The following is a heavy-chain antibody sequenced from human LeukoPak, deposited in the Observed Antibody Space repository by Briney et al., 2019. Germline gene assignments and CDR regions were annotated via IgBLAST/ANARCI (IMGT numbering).Heavy chain of an antibody. CDR1: GGSISSTSYY. D-gene: IGHD2-15*01. CDR2: IYYNGAT. CDR3: TRELRYCSGDSCYSGDY. V-gene: IGHV4-39*07. Sequence: SETLSLTCTVSGGSISSTSYYWGWVRQSPGKGLEWIGTIYYNGATQYNPSLRSRATMSVDTSKNQFSLKLNSVTAADTAVYYCTRELRYCSGDSCYSGDYWGQGTLVTVSS. J-gene: IGHJ4*02.